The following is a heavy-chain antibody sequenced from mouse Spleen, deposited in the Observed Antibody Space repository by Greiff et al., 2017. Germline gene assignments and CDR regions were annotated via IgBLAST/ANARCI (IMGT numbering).Heavy chain of an antibody. D-gene: IGHD2-2*01. CDR3: AYLLRLRGGCAY. CDR1: GYSITSDYA. J-gene: IGHJ3*01. Sequence: VQLQQSGPGLVKPSQSLSLTCTVTGYSITSDYAWNWIRQFPGNKLEWMGYISYSGSTSYNPSLKSRISITRDTSKNQFFLQLNSVTTEDTATYYWAYLLRLRGGCAYWGQGTLVTVSA. CDR2: ISYSGST. V-gene: IGHV3-2*02.